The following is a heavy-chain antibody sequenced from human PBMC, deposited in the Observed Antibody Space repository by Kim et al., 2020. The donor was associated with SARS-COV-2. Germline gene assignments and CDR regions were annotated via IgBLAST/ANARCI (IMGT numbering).Heavy chain of an antibody. J-gene: IGHJ4*02. D-gene: IGHD2-2*01. CDR3: ARTSVVPAAPGLFDY. Sequence: DPGDGQLTHSRDNHTNSLYLQMNSLRAEDTAVYYCARTSVVPAAPGLFDYWGQGTLVTVSS. V-gene: IGHV3-7*01.